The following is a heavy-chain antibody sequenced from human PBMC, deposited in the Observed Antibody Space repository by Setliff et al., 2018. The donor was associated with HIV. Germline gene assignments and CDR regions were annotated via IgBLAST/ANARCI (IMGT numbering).Heavy chain of an antibody. D-gene: IGHD5-18*01. CDR2: ISYGGGT. CDR1: GGSISSGGYY. CDR3: ARDRYTYAYLDY. V-gene: IGHV4-39*07. J-gene: IGHJ4*02. Sequence: SETLSLTCTVSGGSISSGGYYWAWIRQPPGKGLEWIGRISYGGGTHYNPSLRSRVIISMDTSKNQFSLKLSSVTAADTAVYYCARDRYTYAYLDYWGQGTLVTVSS.